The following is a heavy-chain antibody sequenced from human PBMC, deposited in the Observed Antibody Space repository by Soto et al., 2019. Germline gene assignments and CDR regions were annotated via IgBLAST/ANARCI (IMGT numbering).Heavy chain of an antibody. V-gene: IGHV1-18*01. CDR3: ARVITIFGVAERYYYYYGMDV. J-gene: IGHJ6*02. D-gene: IGHD3-3*01. CDR1: GYTFTSYG. CDR2: ISAYNGNT. Sequence: QVQLVQSGAEVKKPGAPVKVSCKASGYTFTSYGISWVRQAPGQGLEWMGWISAYNGNTNYAQKLQGRVTMTTDTSTSTAYMELRSLRSDDTAVYYCARVITIFGVAERYYYYYGMDVWGQGTTVTVSS.